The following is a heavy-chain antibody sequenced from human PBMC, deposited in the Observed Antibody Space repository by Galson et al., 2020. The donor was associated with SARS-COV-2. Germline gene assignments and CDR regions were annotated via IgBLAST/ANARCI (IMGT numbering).Heavy chain of an antibody. CDR3: ARESRNWNDEGGWFDP. D-gene: IGHD1-1*01. V-gene: IGHV1-18*01. J-gene: IGHJ5*02. CDR1: GYTFTSYG. CDR2: ISAYNGNT. Sequence: ASVKVSCKASGYTFTSYGISWVRQAPGQGLEWMGWISAYNGNTNYAQKLQGRVTMTTDTSTSTAYMELRSLRSDDTAVYYCARESRNWNDEGGWFDPWGQGTLVTVSS.